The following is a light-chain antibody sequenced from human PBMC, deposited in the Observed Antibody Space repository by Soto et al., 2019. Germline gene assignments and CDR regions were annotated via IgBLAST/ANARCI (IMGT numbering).Light chain of an antibody. CDR3: QQYDTDSWT. CDR2: DAS. CDR1: QSISSW. J-gene: IGKJ1*01. Sequence: DIQMTQSPSTLSASVGDRVTITCRASQSISSWLAWYQQKPGKAPNLLIYDASSLESGVPSRFSGSGSGTEFTLTISSLQPDDFATHYCQQYDTDSWTFGQGTKVEIK. V-gene: IGKV1-5*01.